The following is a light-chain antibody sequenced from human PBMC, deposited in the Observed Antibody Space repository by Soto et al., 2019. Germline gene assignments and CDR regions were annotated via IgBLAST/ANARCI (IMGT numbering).Light chain of an antibody. CDR2: DAS. CDR3: HQYGSLGT. V-gene: IGKV1-33*01. CDR1: QDIYSY. Sequence: DIQMTQSPSSLSASVGDRVTITCQASQDIYSYLNWFQHKPGKAPKLLISDASNLEAGVPSRFSGSGSGTDFTFTITSLQPEDVATYYCHQYGSLGTFGQGTRLDI. J-gene: IGKJ2*02.